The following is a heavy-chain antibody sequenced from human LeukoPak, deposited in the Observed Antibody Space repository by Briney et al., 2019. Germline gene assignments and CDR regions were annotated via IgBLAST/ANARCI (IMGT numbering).Heavy chain of an antibody. CDR1: GYTFTGYY. J-gene: IGHJ4*02. D-gene: IGHD3-10*01. CDR2: INPNSGGT. Sequence: ASVKVSCKASGYTFTGYYMHWVRQAPGQGLEWMGWINPNSGGTNYAQKFQGRVTMTRDTSISTAYMELSRLRSDDTAVYYCASTPDYYGSGSYVYYFDYWGQGTLVTVSS. V-gene: IGHV1-2*02. CDR3: ASTPDYYGSGSYVYYFDY.